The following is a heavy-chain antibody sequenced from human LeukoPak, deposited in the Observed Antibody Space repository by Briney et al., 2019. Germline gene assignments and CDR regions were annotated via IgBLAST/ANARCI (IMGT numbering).Heavy chain of an antibody. CDR2: INKGGSEK. CDR1: GFSFNNYL. J-gene: IGHJ4*02. CDR3: ARSNRGPEY. D-gene: IGHD1-14*01. Sequence: TGGSLRLSCSVSGFSFNNYLMNWVRQAPGKGLEWVAIINKGGSEKNYVDSVKGRFTISRDNAKNSRYLQMNSLRGDDTAVYYCARSNRGPEYWGQGTLVTVSS. V-gene: IGHV3-7*01.